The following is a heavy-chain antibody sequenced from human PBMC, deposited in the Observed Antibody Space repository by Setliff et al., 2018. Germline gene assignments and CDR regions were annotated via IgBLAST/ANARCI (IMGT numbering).Heavy chain of an antibody. J-gene: IGHJ4*02. D-gene: IGHD3-16*02. CDR3: ARVPFYDYVWGTYRGEYYFDY. CDR1: GYPFTSYG. V-gene: IGHV1-18*01. Sequence: GASVKVSCKASGYPFTSYGVSWVRQAPGQGLEGMGWNSGYNGNTNHAQKLQGRVTMTTDTSTSTAYMELRSLRSHDTGVYYCARVPFYDYVWGTYRGEYYFDYWGQGTLVTVSS. CDR2: NSGYNGNT.